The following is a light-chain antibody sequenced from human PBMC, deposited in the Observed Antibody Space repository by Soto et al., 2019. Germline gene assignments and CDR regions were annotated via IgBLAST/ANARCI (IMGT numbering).Light chain of an antibody. CDR2: DAS. CDR3: QHRANWPLT. V-gene: IGKV3-11*01. J-gene: IGKJ4*01. Sequence: EIVLSQSPATLSLSTGERATLSCRASQSLSRSLAWYQQNPGQAPRLLIYDASNRATGIPARFSGSGSGTDFTLTISSLEPEDFALYYCQHRANWPLTFGGGTKVDI. CDR1: QSLSRS.